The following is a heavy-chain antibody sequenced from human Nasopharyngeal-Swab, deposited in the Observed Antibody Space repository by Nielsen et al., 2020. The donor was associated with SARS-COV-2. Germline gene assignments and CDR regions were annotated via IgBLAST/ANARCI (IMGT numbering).Heavy chain of an antibody. CDR3: TTLHRTGWF. V-gene: IGHV3-15*01. D-gene: IGHD6-19*01. J-gene: IGHJ4*02. Sequence: GESLKISCAASGFVFSSVWMSWVRRAPGKGLEWVGRIKRKADGGTVEYATAVRGRFSISRDDSRNTLFLQMNRLKTEDTAVYYCTTLHRTGWFWGQGTLATVSS. CDR1: GFVFSSVW. CDR2: IKRKADGGTV.